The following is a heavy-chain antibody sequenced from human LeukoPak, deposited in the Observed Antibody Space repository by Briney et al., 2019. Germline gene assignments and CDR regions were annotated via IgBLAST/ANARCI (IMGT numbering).Heavy chain of an antibody. Sequence: PSESLSLTCAVSGGSISSSNWWSWVRQPPGKGLGWIGEIYHSGSTNYNPSLKSRVTISVDKSKNQFSLKLSSVTAADTAVYYCARDCSSTSCYDAFDIWGQGTMVTVSS. V-gene: IGHV4-4*02. CDR2: IYHSGST. J-gene: IGHJ3*02. CDR1: GGSISSSNW. CDR3: ARDCSSTSCYDAFDI. D-gene: IGHD2-2*01.